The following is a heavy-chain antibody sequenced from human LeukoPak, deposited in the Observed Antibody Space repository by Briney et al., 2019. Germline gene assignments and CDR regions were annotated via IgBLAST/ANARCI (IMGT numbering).Heavy chain of an antibody. CDR1: GYTFTSYY. J-gene: IGHJ4*02. Sequence: ASVKVSCKASGYTFTSYYMHWVRQAPGQGLEWMGIINPSGGSTSYAQKFQGRVTMTRDTSISTAYMELSSLRSEDTAVYFCARETTIPPYYFDYWGLGTPVIVSS. V-gene: IGHV1-46*01. CDR2: INPSGGST. D-gene: IGHD3-9*01. CDR3: ARETTIPPYYFDY.